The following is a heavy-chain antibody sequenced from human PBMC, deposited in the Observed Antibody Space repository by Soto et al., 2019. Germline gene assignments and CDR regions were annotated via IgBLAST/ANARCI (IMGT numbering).Heavy chain of an antibody. Sequence: GGSLRLSCAASGFTVSSNYMSWVRQAPGKGLEWVSVIYSGGSTYYADSVKGRFTISRDNSKNTLYLQMNSLRAEDTAVYYCARDIGGICSGGSRYPGWFDPWGQGTLVTVSS. CDR1: GFTVSSNY. V-gene: IGHV3-66*01. J-gene: IGHJ5*02. CDR2: IYSGGST. CDR3: ARDIGGICSGGSRYPGWFDP. D-gene: IGHD2-15*01.